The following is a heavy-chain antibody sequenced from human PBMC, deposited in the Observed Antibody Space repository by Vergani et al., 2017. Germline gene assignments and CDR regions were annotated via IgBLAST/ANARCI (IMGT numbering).Heavy chain of an antibody. J-gene: IGHJ3*02. D-gene: IGHD6-19*01. Sequence: EVQRLESGGDLVQPGGSLRPPCSASGFTFIMDAVSWVRQAPGKGLEGVSTLSASDRRTHYADSVKGRFTISRDNSKNTLFLHMNSLRPEDTAVYYCAKVGRSEVAGTFGAFDIWGQGTMVTVSS. CDR3: AKVGRSEVAGTFGAFDI. V-gene: IGHV3-23*01. CDR2: LSASDRRT. CDR1: GFTFIMDA.